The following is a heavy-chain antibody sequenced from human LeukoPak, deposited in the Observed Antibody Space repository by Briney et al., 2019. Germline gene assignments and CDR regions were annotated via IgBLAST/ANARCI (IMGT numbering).Heavy chain of an antibody. J-gene: IGHJ6*03. CDR2: INSDGINT. D-gene: IGHD3-16*01. Sequence: GGSLRLSCAASGFTFSNYWMHWVRQAPGKGLVWVSRINSDGINTSYADSVKGRFTISRDNAKNTLNLQMNSLRAEDTAVYYCAKAFRGLREYYYYMDVWGKGTTVTVSS. CDR1: GFTFSNYW. V-gene: IGHV3-74*01. CDR3: AKAFRGLREYYYYMDV.